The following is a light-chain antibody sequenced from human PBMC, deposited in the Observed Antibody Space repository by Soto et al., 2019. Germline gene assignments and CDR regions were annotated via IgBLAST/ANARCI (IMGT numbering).Light chain of an antibody. Sequence: DIQMTQSPSALSASVGDRVTITCRASQSITNYLNWYQHKPGQAPNLLIYAASTLQAGVPSRVRGSGAGTDVTLTISSVHPEDFATYYCQQSYSTPPTFGQGTRLEIK. CDR1: QSITNY. CDR2: AAS. CDR3: QQSYSTPPT. J-gene: IGKJ5*01. V-gene: IGKV1-39*01.